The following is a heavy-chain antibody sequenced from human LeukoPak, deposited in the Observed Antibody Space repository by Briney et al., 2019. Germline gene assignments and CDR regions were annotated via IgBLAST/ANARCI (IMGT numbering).Heavy chain of an antibody. D-gene: IGHD3-9*01. Sequence: ASVKVSCKASGGTFSSYAISWVRQAPGQGLEWMGGIIPIFGTANYAQKFQGRVTITADESTSTAYMELSSPRSEDTAVYYCARDRAPSTAYDILTVVGMDVWGKGTTVTVSS. CDR1: GGTFSSYA. V-gene: IGHV1-69*13. J-gene: IGHJ6*04. CDR2: IIPIFGTA. CDR3: ARDRAPSTAYDILTVVGMDV.